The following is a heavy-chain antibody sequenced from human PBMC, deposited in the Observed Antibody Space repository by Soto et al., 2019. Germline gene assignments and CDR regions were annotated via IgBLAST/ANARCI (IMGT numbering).Heavy chain of an antibody. J-gene: IGHJ4*02. CDR2: IGPESGAT. Sequence: ASVKVSCKASGVTFNRQDMRWVRQAPEQGPEWMGEIGPESGATRYAQRFQGRVTMTRDMSITTVYMELNNLSPDDTAVYYCGRGRSGQIVVFYWGQGTPVTVSS. V-gene: IGHV1-2*02. D-gene: IGHD1-26*01. CDR3: GRGRSGQIVVFY. CDR1: GVTFNRQD.